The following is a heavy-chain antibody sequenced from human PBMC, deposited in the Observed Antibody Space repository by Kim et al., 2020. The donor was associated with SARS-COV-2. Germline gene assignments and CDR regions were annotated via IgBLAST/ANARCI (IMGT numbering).Heavy chain of an antibody. CDR3: ARDVGGGGYSYERYFDY. V-gene: IGHV4-39*07. D-gene: IGHD5-18*01. CDR2: IYYSGST. J-gene: IGHJ4*02. Sequence: SQTLSLTCTVSGGSISSSSYYWGRIRQPPGKGLEWIGSIYYSGSTYYNPSLKSPVTISVDTSKNQFSLKLSSVTAADTAVYYCARDVGGGGYSYERYFDYWGQGTLVTVSS. CDR1: GGSISSSSYY.